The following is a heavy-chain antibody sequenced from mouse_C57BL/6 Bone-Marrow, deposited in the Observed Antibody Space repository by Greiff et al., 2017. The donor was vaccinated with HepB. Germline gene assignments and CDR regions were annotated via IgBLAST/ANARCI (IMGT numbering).Heavy chain of an antibody. CDR1: GFTFSSYG. CDR3: AIPRYPNSAWFAY. J-gene: IGHJ3*01. Sequence: QLVESGGDLVKPGGSLKLSCAASGFTFSSYGMSWVRQTPDKRLEWVATISSGGSYTYYPDSVKGRFTISRDNAKNTLYLQMSSLKSEDTAMYYCAIPRYPNSAWFAYWGQGTLVTVSA. CDR2: ISSGGSYT. D-gene: IGHD2-12*01. V-gene: IGHV5-6*01.